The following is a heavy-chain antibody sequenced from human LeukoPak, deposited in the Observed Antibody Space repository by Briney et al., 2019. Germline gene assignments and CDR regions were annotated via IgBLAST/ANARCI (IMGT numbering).Heavy chain of an antibody. Sequence: GGSLRLSCAASGFTFSSCAMSWVRPAPGKGLEWVSGIPGSGGSTFYADSVRGGYTLSRDNSKITLYLQMISLRAEDTAVYYCAKDARRVSGWYFFDYWGQGTLVTVSS. J-gene: IGHJ4*02. CDR2: IPGSGGST. D-gene: IGHD6-19*01. CDR3: AKDARRVSGWYFFDY. V-gene: IGHV3-23*01. CDR1: GFTFSSCA.